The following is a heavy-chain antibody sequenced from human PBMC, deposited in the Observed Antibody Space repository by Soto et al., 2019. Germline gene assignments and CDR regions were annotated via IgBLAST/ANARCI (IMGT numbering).Heavy chain of an antibody. Sequence: VQLVESGGGLVKPGGSLRLSCAASGFTFSSYFMNWVRQAPGKGPEWVSSISSSSTYIYYADSVKGRFTISRDNAKSSLYLQMNSLRAEDTAVYYCARDPDQDCSGGSCYTAFDIWGQGTLVTVSS. CDR2: ISSSSTYI. D-gene: IGHD2-15*01. CDR1: GFTFSSYF. V-gene: IGHV3-21*01. J-gene: IGHJ3*02. CDR3: ARDPDQDCSGGSCYTAFDI.